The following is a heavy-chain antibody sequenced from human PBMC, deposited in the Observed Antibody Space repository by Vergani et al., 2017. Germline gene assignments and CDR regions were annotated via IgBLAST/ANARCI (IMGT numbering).Heavy chain of an antibody. D-gene: IGHD3-22*01. CDR3: ARAKYYYDSSGMFDY. J-gene: IGHJ4*02. CDR2: INPNSGGT. CDR1: GYTFTGYY. Sequence: QVQLVQSGAEVKKPGASVKVSCKASGYTFTGYYMHWVRQAPGQGLEWMGWINPNSGGTNYEQKFQGRVTMTRDPSISTAYMELSRLRSDDTAVYYCARAKYYYDSSGMFDYWGQGTLVTVSS. V-gene: IGHV1-2*02.